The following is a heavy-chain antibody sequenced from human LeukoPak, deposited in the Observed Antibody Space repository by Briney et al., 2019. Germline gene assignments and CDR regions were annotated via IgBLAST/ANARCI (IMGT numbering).Heavy chain of an antibody. CDR1: GDSTSSGDYY. V-gene: IGHV4-61*02. CDR3: ARGPYSYDSSGAFDI. CDR2: ISSSGST. J-gene: IGHJ3*02. D-gene: IGHD3-22*01. Sequence: SETLSLTCTVSGDSTSSGDYYWSWIRQPAGKGLEWIGRISSSGSTNYNPSLESRVTISVDTSKNQFSLKLSSVTAADTAVYFCARGPYSYDSSGAFDIWGQGTMVTVSS.